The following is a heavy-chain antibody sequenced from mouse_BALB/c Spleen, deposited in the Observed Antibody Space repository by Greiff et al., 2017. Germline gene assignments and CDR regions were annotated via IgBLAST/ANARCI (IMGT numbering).Heavy chain of an antibody. V-gene: IGHV5-9-3*01. Sequence: EVNVVESGGGLVKPGGSLKLSCAASGFTFSSYAMSWVRQTPEKRLEWVATISSGGSYTYYPDSVKGRFTISRDNAKNTLYLQMSSLRSEDTAMYYCARRRTGTGLDYWGQGTTLTVSS. J-gene: IGHJ2*01. CDR2: ISSGGSYT. CDR3: ARRRTGTGLDY. D-gene: IGHD4-1*01. CDR1: GFTFSSYA.